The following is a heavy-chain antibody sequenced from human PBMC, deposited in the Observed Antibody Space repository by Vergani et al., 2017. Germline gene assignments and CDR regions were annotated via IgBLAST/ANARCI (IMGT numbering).Heavy chain of an antibody. CDR2: IIPIFGTA. CDR1: GGTFSSYA. CDR3: ARDRDSGSYWRPYYFDY. Sequence: QVQLVQSGAEVKKPGSSVKVSCKASGGTFSSYAISWVRQAPGQGLEWMGGIIPIFGTANYAQKFQGRDTFTSDESASTAYMELSSLRSEDTAVYYCARDRDSGSYWRPYYFDYWGQGTLVTVSS. J-gene: IGHJ4*02. D-gene: IGHD1-26*01. V-gene: IGHV1-69*01.